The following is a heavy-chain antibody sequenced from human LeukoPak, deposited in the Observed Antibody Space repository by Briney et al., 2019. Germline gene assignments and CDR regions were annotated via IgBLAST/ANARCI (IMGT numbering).Heavy chain of an antibody. V-gene: IGHV3-7*01. CDR3: ATYSSSNAREFQY. J-gene: IGHJ1*01. Sequence: GGSLRLSCAASGFTFSSYAMHWVRQAPGKGLEWVANIKQDGSETYYVDSVKGRFTISRDNAKNSLYLQMNSLRAEDTAVYYCATYSSSNAREFQYWGQGTLVTVSS. D-gene: IGHD2-2*01. CDR2: IKQDGSET. CDR1: GFTFSSYA.